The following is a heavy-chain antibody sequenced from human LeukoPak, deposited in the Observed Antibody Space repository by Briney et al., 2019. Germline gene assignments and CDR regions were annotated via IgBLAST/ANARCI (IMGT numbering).Heavy chain of an antibody. CDR1: GYSFNSYW. J-gene: IGHJ3*01. CDR3: ASLPSLLRGVTSSRGDV. D-gene: IGHD3-10*01. V-gene: IGHV5-51*01. CDR2: IYPGDSDT. Sequence: GESLKISCKGSGYSFNSYWIAWVRQMPGKGLEWLGIIYPGDSDTRYSPAFKGQVTISADKSISSAYLQWSSLKASDTAMYYCASLPSLLRGVTSSRGDVWGQGTMVTVSS.